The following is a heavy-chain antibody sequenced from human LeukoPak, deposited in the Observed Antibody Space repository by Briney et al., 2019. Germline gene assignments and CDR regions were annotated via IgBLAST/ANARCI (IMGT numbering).Heavy chain of an antibody. Sequence: GGSLRLSCAASGFTFSSYAMSWVRQAPGKGLEWVSVISGSGGSTYYADSVKGRFTISRDNSKNTLYLQMNSLRAEDTAVYYCARWPVGDYYYYYGMDVWGQGTTVTVSS. CDR1: GFTFSSYA. CDR3: ARWPVGDYYYYYGMDV. D-gene: IGHD2-21*02. V-gene: IGHV3-23*01. CDR2: ISGSGGST. J-gene: IGHJ6*02.